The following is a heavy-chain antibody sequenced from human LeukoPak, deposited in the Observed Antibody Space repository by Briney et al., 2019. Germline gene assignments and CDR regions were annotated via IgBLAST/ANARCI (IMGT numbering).Heavy chain of an antibody. V-gene: IGHV3-74*01. CDR1: GLTFSTYW. CDR2: IDPDGNT. J-gene: IGHJ3*02. CDR3: ASFRNTDI. D-gene: IGHD2/OR15-2a*01. Sequence: GGSLRLSCSASGLTFSTYWMHWVRQAPGKGLVWVSRIDPDGNTVYADSGRGRFTVSRHNAKNTMYLQMNSLRVEDTALYYCASFRNTDIWGQGTTVTVSP.